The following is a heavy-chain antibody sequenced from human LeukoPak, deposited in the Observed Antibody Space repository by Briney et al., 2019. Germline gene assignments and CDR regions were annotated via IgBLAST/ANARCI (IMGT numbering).Heavy chain of an antibody. CDR2: ISGSGKNT. CDR1: GFTFSNYG. J-gene: IGHJ4*02. D-gene: IGHD3-22*01. Sequence: GGTLRLSCAASGFTFSNYGISWVRQAPGKGLEWLSGISGSGKNTYYADSVKGRFIISRDNPKNTAYLQIHSLGAEDTAVYYCARALTMMGSIPGSYWGQGTLVTVSS. V-gene: IGHV3-23*01. CDR3: ARALTMMGSIPGSY.